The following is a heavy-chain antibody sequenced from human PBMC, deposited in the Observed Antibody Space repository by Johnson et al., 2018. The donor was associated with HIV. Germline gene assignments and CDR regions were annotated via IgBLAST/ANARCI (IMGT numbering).Heavy chain of an antibody. CDR3: AGGRGWVTLNAFDM. J-gene: IGHJ3*02. Sequence: VQLVESGGGVVQPGRSLRLSCAASGFTFSSFAMHWVRQAPGKGLEWVAVISWNSGSIGYADSVKGRFTISRDNAKNSLYLQMNRLRADDTAVYYCAGGRGWVTLNAFDMWGQGTLVTVSS. D-gene: IGHD4-23*01. V-gene: IGHV3-9*01. CDR2: ISWNSGSI. CDR1: GFTFSSFA.